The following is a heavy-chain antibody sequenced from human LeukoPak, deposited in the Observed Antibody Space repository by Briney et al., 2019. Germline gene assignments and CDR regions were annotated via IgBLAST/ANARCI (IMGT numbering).Heavy chain of an antibody. CDR1: GGSFSGYY. CDR2: INHSGST. V-gene: IGHV4-34*01. CDR3: ARGRGLSRTPQLVYYFDF. J-gene: IGHJ4*02. D-gene: IGHD6-13*01. Sequence: SETLSLTCAVYGGSFSGYYGSWIRQPPGKGLEWIGEINHSGSTNYNPSLKSRITISADTSKNQFSLKLSSVTAADTAVYFCARGRGLSRTPQLVYYFDFWGQGTLVTVSS.